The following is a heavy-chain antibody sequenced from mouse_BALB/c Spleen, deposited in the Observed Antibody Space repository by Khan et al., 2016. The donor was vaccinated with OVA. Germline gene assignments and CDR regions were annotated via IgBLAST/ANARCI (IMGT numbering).Heavy chain of an antibody. V-gene: IGHV1-5*01. CDR2: IYPGNSDT. CDR1: GFIFTSYW. CDR3: TRRNGYGTWFVY. D-gene: IGHD1-2*01. J-gene: IGHJ3*01. Sequence: EVQLKQSGAVLARPGASVKLSCKASGFIFTSYWMHWVKQRPGQGLEWIGAIYPGNSDTRYDEKFKGKAKLTAVTSTSTADMELSSLKTEDSAVYYCTRRNGYGTWFVYWGQGTLVTVSA.